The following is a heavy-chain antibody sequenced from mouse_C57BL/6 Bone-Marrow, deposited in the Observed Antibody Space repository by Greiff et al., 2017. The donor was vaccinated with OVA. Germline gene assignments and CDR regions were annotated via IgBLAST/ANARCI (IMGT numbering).Heavy chain of an antibody. Sequence: EVKVEESGGGLVKPGGSLKLSCAASGFTFSSYAMSWVRQTPEKRLEWVATISDGGSYTYYPDNVKGRFTISRDNAKNNLYLQMSHLKSEDTAMYYCARDRVRWLLLWFAYWGQGTLVTVSA. CDR1: GFTFSSYA. J-gene: IGHJ3*01. CDR2: ISDGGSYT. D-gene: IGHD2-3*01. CDR3: ARDRVRWLLLWFAY. V-gene: IGHV5-4*01.